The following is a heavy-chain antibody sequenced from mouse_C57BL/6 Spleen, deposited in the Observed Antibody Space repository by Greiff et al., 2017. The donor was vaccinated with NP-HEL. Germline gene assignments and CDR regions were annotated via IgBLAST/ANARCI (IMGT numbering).Heavy chain of an antibody. D-gene: IGHD1-1*01. J-gene: IGHJ2*01. CDR3: VRARYYYGSSLFDY. CDR1: GFTFNTYA. Sequence: EVQRVESGGGLVQPKGSLKLSCAASGFTFNTYAMHWVRQAPGKGLEWVARIRSKSSNYATYYADSVKDRFTISRDDSQSMLYLQMNNLKTEDTAMYYCVRARYYYGSSLFDYWGQGTTLTVSS. CDR2: IRSKSSNYAT. V-gene: IGHV10-3*01.